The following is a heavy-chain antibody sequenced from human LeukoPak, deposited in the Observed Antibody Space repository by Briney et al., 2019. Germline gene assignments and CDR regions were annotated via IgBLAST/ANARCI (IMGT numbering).Heavy chain of an antibody. Sequence: GGSLRLSCAASGFTFSSYGMHWVRQAPGKGLVWVSRVNGDGTSTVYADSVKGRFTISRDNAKNTLYLQMNSLRAEDTAVYYCARDLSPAHFWGQGTLVTVSS. CDR3: ARDLSPAHF. CDR1: GFTFSSYG. CDR2: VNGDGTST. J-gene: IGHJ4*02. D-gene: IGHD2/OR15-2a*01. V-gene: IGHV3-74*01.